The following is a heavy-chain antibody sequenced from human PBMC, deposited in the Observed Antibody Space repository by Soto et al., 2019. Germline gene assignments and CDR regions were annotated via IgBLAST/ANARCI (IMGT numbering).Heavy chain of an antibody. CDR1: GYSFTSYW. Sequence: GESLKISCKGSGYSFTSYWIGWVRQMPGKGLEWMGIIYPGDSDTRYSPSFQGQVTISADKSISTACLQWSSLKASDTAMYYCALGFRGSSTSCYGCFDYWGQGTLVTVSS. D-gene: IGHD2-2*01. V-gene: IGHV5-51*01. J-gene: IGHJ4*02. CDR2: IYPGDSDT. CDR3: ALGFRGSSTSCYGCFDY.